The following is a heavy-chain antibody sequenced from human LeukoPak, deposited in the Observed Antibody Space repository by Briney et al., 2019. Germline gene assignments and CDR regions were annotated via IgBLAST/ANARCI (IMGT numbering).Heavy chain of an antibody. D-gene: IGHD3-16*01. CDR3: ARDESYDYFLTCDSDY. CDR2: INPNSGGT. Sequence: GASVKVSCKASGYTFTGYYIHWVRQAPGQGLEWMGWINPNSGGTNYAQKFQGRVTMTRDTSISTAYMELSRLRSDDTAVYYCARDESYDYFLTCDSDYWGQGTLVTVSS. CDR1: GYTFTGYY. J-gene: IGHJ4*02. V-gene: IGHV1-2*02.